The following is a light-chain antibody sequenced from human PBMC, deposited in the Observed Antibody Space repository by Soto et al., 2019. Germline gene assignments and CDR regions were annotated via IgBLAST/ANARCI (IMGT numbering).Light chain of an antibody. CDR1: SSYVGAYNY. Sequence: QSVLTQPASVSGSPGQSITISCTGTSSYVGAYNYVSWYQHHPGKAPKLLIYDAINRPSGVSNRFSGSQSGNTASLTISGLQADDEADYYCSSYTTTSTHVFGSGTKVTV. CDR3: SSYTTTSTHV. V-gene: IGLV2-14*03. J-gene: IGLJ1*01. CDR2: DAI.